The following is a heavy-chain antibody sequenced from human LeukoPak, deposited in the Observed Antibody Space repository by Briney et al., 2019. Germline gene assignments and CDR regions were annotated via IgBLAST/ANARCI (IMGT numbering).Heavy chain of an antibody. CDR3: ARRGYYDSSGYDY. D-gene: IGHD3-22*01. V-gene: IGHV3-21*01. J-gene: IGHJ4*02. CDR2: ISGSSTYI. CDR1: GFSFSNYA. Sequence: GGSLRLSCAASGFSFSNYAMNRVRQAPGKGLEWVSSISGSSTYIYYADSVTGRFTISRDNAKNSLYLQMNSLRAEDTAIYYCARRGYYDSSGYDYWGQGTLVTVSS.